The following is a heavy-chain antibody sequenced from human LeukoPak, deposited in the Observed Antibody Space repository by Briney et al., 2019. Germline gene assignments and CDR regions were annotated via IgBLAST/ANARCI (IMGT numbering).Heavy chain of an antibody. CDR1: GGSISSGSYY. CDR3: ARASFWESPINWFAP. V-gene: IGHV4-61*02. Sequence: SETLSLTCTVSGGSISSGSYYWSWIRQPAGKGLEWIGRIYTSGSTNYNPSLKSRVTISVDTSKNQFSLKLSSVTAADTAVYYCARASFWESPINWFAPWGQGTLVTVSS. D-gene: IGHD3-16*01. J-gene: IGHJ5*02. CDR2: IYTSGST.